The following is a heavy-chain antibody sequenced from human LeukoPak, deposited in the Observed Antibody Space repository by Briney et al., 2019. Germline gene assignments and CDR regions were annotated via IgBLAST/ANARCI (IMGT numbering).Heavy chain of an antibody. CDR3: ARDKGYSSGPVLEN. CDR2: IKQDGSEK. V-gene: IGHV3-7*01. Sequence: GGSLRLSCAASGFTFSSYWMSWVRQAPGKGLEWVANIKQDGSEKYYVDSVKGRFTISRDNAKNSLYLQMNSLRAEDTAVYYCARDKGYSSGPVLENWGQGTLVTVSS. CDR1: GFTFSSYW. D-gene: IGHD6-19*01. J-gene: IGHJ4*02.